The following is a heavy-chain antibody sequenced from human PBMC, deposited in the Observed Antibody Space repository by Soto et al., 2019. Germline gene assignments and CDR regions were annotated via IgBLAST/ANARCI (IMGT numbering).Heavy chain of an antibody. Sequence: ASVKVSCKASGYSFTDYHIHWVRQAPVQGLEWLGRINPKSGGTSTAQKFQGWVTMTTDTSISTASMELTRLTSDDTAIYYCARGDSTDCSNGVCSFFYDHDMDVWGQGTTVTVSS. J-gene: IGHJ6*02. CDR3: ARGDSTDCSNGVCSFFYDHDMDV. CDR2: INPKSGGT. CDR1: GYSFTDYH. D-gene: IGHD2-8*01. V-gene: IGHV1-2*04.